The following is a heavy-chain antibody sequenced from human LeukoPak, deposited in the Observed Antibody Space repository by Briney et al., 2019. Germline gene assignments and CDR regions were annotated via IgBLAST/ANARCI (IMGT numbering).Heavy chain of an antibody. CDR1: GYSISSGYY. Sequence: SETLSLTCAVSGYSISSGYYWGWIRQPPGKGLEWIGSIYHSGSTYYNPSLKSRVTISVDTSKNQFSLKLSSVTAADTAVYYCARRTLLRFLEWLPFDYWGQGTLVTVSS. V-gene: IGHV4-38-2*01. D-gene: IGHD3-3*01. CDR2: IYHSGST. CDR3: ARRTLLRFLEWLPFDY. J-gene: IGHJ4*02.